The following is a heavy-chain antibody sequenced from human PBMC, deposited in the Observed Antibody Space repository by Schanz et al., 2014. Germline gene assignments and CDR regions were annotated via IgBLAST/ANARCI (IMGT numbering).Heavy chain of an antibody. CDR1: GYTFVSYS. CDR3: ARDGVDAAAGGNY. Sequence: QVQVEQSGPEVKKPGASVKVSCKASGYTFVSYSMHWVRQAPGLGLEWMGIINPSGGGTSYALRFQDRVTVTRDTSRSTVYMELSSLRSEDTAVYYCARDGVDAAAGGNYWGQGTLVTVSS. CDR2: INPSGGGT. V-gene: IGHV1-46*03. J-gene: IGHJ4*02. D-gene: IGHD6-13*01.